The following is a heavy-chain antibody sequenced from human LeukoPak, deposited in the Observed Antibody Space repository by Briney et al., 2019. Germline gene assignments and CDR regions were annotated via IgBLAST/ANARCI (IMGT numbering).Heavy chain of an antibody. D-gene: IGHD3-22*01. V-gene: IGHV3-7*01. CDR1: GFTFSSYG. Sequence: TGGSLRLSCAASGFTFSSYGMHWVRQAPGKGLEWVATIKPDGSAQYYVDSVKGRFTISRDNAKNSLFLQINSLRAEDTAVYYCANGGTYSSGPWGQGTLVTVSS. CDR2: IKPDGSAQ. CDR3: ANGGTYSSGP. J-gene: IGHJ5*02.